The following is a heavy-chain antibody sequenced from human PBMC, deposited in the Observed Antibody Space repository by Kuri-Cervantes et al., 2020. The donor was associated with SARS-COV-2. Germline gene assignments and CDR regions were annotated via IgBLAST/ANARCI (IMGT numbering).Heavy chain of an antibody. J-gene: IGHJ3*02. CDR3: ARSNPFRRLVVISQRGAFDI. D-gene: IGHD3-22*01. CDR1: GYTFTGYY. CDR2: INPNSGGT. V-gene: IGHV1-2*04. Sequence: ASVKVSCKASGYTFTGYYMHWGRQAPGQGLEWMGWINPNSGGTNYAQKFQGWVTMTRDTSISTVYMELSRLRSDDTAVYYCARSNPFRRLVVISQRGAFDIWGQGTMVTVSS.